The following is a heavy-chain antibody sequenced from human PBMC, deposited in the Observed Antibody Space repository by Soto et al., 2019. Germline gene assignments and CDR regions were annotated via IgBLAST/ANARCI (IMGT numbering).Heavy chain of an antibody. CDR1: GGTFSSYA. Sequence: ASVKVSCKDSGGTFSSYAISWVRQAPGQGLEWMGGIIPIFGTANYAQKFQGRVTITADESTSTAYMELSSLRSEDTAVYYCARWPSAAGPYYYYGMDVWGEGTTVTVSS. CDR3: ARWPSAAGPYYYYGMDV. D-gene: IGHD6-13*01. CDR2: IIPIFGTA. V-gene: IGHV1-69*13. J-gene: IGHJ6*04.